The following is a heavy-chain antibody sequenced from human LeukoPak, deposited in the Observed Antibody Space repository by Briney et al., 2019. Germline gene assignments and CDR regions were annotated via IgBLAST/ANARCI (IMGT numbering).Heavy chain of an antibody. CDR1: GYTFTDYY. D-gene: IGHD2-2*01. V-gene: IGHV1-2*02. Sequence: ASVKVSCKASGYTFTDYYLQWVRQAPGQGLEWLGWINPNSGGTNSAQKFQGRVTMTRDTSVSTAYMELSRLRSDDTAVYYCARDHCTSSGCYEYYYYGMDVWGQGTTVTVSS. CDR3: ARDHCTSSGCYEYYYYGMDV. CDR2: INPNSGGT. J-gene: IGHJ6*02.